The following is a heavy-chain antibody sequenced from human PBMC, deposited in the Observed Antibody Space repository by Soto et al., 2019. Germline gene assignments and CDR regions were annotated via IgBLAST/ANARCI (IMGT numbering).Heavy chain of an antibody. J-gene: IGHJ6*03. CDR1: GFTFSSYW. CDR2: IKQDGSEK. D-gene: IGHD3-9*01. CDR3: ARDHRYFYWSDRLYYYYYYMVV. V-gene: IGHV3-7*01. Sequence: GGSLRVSCAASGFTFSSYWMSWGRQAPWKGLEWVANIKQDGSEKYYVDSVKGRFTISRDNAKNSLYLQMNSLRAEDTAVYYCARDHRYFYWSDRLYYYYYYMVVWGKGTTVTVFS.